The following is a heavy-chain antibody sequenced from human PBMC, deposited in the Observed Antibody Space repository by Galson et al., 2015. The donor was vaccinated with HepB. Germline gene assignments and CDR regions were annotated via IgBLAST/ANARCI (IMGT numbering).Heavy chain of an antibody. Sequence: CAISGDSVSSNSGAWNWIRQSPSRGLEWLGRTYYRSKWYNDYAESVKSRMTIKPDTSKNQFSLQLNSVTPEDTAVYYCAKHGDRAIDYWGQGTLVTVSS. CDR2: TYYRSKWYN. J-gene: IGHJ4*02. CDR3: AKHGDRAIDY. CDR1: GDSVSSNSGA. V-gene: IGHV6-1*01. D-gene: IGHD4-17*01.